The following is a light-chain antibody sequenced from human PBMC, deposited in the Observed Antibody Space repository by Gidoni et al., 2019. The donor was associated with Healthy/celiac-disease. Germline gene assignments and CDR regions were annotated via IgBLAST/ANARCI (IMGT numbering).Light chain of an antibody. V-gene: IGLV7-46*01. J-gene: IGLJ2*01. CDR3: LLSYSGARVV. CDR2: DTS. Sequence: QAVVPQEPSLTVSPGGTVTLTFGSSTGAGTSGHYPYWFKKKPGQAPRTLIYDTSNKHSWTPARFSGSLLGGKAALTLSGAQPEDEAEYYCLLSYSGARVVFGGGTKLTVL. CDR1: TGAGTSGHY.